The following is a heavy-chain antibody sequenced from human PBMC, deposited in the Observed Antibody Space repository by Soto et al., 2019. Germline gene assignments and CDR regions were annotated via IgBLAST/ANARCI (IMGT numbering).Heavy chain of an antibody. CDR2: ISYDGSNK. CDR1: GFTFSSYG. CDR3: AKDGGLSDFWSGYPPHFDY. V-gene: IGHV3-30*18. Sequence: GGSLRLSCAASGFTFSSYGMHWVRQAPGKGLEWVAVISYDGSNKYYADSVKGRFTISRDNSKNTLYLQMNSLRAEDTAVYYCAKDGGLSDFWSGYPPHFDYWGQGTLVTVSS. J-gene: IGHJ4*02. D-gene: IGHD3-3*01.